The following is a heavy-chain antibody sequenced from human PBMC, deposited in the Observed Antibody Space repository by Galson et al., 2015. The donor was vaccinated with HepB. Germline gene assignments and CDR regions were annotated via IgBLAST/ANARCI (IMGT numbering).Heavy chain of an antibody. CDR3: ARDPVPVLRFLEWLGQNYGMDV. J-gene: IGHJ6*02. CDR2: ISYDGSNK. Sequence: SLRLSCAASGFTFSSYAMHWVRQAPGKGLEWVAVISYDGSNKYYADSVKGRFTISRDNSKNTLYLQMNSLRAEDTAVYYCARDPVPVLRFLEWLGQNYGMDVWGQGTTVTVSS. D-gene: IGHD3-3*01. CDR1: GFTFSSYA. V-gene: IGHV3-30-3*01.